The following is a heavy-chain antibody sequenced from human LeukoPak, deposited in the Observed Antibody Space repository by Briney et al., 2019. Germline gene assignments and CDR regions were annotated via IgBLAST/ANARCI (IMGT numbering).Heavy chain of an antibody. CDR3: ARSNSGYAESCY. V-gene: IGHV3-7*01. Sequence: PGGSLRLSCAASGVTFRSYWLTWVRQAPGKGLEWVANIGQDGREKYYVDSVKGRFTISRDNAKNSLYLQMNSLRADDTAVYYCARSNSGYAESCYWGQGILVTVSS. J-gene: IGHJ4*02. D-gene: IGHD5-12*01. CDR1: GVTFRSYW. CDR2: IGQDGREK.